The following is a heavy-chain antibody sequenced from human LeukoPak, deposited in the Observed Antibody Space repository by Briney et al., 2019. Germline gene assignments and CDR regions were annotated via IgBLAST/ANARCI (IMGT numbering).Heavy chain of an antibody. Sequence: SETLSLTCNVSGGSISSYYWSWIRQPPGKGLEWIGYIYYSGSTNYNPSLESRVTISVDTSKNQFSLKLTSVTAAGTAFYYCARGGSSSSLNHFDYWGQGTLVTVSS. CDR2: IYYSGST. CDR3: ARGGSSSSLNHFDY. D-gene: IGHD6-13*01. J-gene: IGHJ4*02. V-gene: IGHV4-59*01. CDR1: GGSISSYY.